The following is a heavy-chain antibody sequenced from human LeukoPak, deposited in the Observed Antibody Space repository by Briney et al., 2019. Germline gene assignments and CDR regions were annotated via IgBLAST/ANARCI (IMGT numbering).Heavy chain of an antibody. CDR1: GGSISSYY. D-gene: IGHD4-11*01. CDR2: IYYSGST. V-gene: IGHV4-59*01. Sequence: PSETLSLTCTVSGGSISSYYWSWIRQPPGKGLEYIGYIYYSGSTNYNPSLKSRFTISLDTSTNQFSLKLSSVTAADTAVYYCARHARAYSNYVDYWGQGTLVTVSS. CDR3: ARHARAYSNYVDY. J-gene: IGHJ4*02.